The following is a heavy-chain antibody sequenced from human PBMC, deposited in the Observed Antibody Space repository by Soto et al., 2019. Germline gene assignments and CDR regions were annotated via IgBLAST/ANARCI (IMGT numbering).Heavy chain of an antibody. CDR2: IYPGDSDT. CDR3: ARHPFFDEYSRPGHYYYYMDV. V-gene: IGHV5-51*01. J-gene: IGHJ6*03. Sequence: GESLKISCKGSGYSFTSYWIGWVRQMPGKGLEWMGIIYPGDSDTRYSPSFQGQVTISADKSISTAYLQWSSLKASDTAMYYCARHPFFDEYSRPGHYYYYMDVWGKGTTVTVSS. D-gene: IGHD6-6*01. CDR1: GYSFTSYW.